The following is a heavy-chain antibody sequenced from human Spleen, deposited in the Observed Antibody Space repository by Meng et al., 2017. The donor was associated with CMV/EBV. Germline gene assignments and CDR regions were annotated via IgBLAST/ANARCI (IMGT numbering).Heavy chain of an antibody. D-gene: IGHD3-3*01. V-gene: IGHV3-66*02. CDR1: GFAVSSNY. Sequence: GGSLRLSCAASGFAVSSNYMSWVRQAPGKGLEWVSLIYSDGTTYYTDSVKGRFTISRDNSKNTLYLQMNSLRAEDTAVYYCARGATIFGVVNWGFDYWGQGTLVTVSS. CDR2: IYSDGTT. J-gene: IGHJ4*02. CDR3: ARGATIFGVVNWGFDY.